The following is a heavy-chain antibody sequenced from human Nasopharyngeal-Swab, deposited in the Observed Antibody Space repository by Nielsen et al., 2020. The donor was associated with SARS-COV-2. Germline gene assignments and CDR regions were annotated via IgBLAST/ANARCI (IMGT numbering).Heavy chain of an antibody. D-gene: IGHD6-19*01. CDR3: ARDGPGGWFLDY. V-gene: IGHV1-46*01. CDR1: GYTFTSYH. CDR2: ITPSGGST. Sequence: ASVKVSCKASGYTFTSYHMHWVRQAPGQGLEWMGIITPSGGSTNYAQKFQVRVTMTSDTSTSTVYMYLSSLRSEDTAVYYCARDGPGGWFLDYWGQGTLVTVSS. J-gene: IGHJ4*02.